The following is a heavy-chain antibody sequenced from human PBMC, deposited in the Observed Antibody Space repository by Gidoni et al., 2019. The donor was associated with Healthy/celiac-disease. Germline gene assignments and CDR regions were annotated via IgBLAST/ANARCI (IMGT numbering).Heavy chain of an antibody. D-gene: IGHD1-1*01. CDR1: GFTFSSYE. Sequence: EVQLVGSGGGLVPPGGSRSLSFAAYGFTFSSYEMNWVRQAPGKGLEWVSYISSSGSIIYYADSVKGRFTISRDNTKNSLYLQRNGLRAEDTAVYYCARPQLGARYFDLWGRGTLVTVSS. J-gene: IGHJ2*01. V-gene: IGHV3-48*03. CDR2: ISSSGSII. CDR3: ARPQLGARYFDL.